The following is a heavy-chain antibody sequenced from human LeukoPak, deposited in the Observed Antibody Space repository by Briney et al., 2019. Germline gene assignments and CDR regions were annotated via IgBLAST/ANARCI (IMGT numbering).Heavy chain of an antibody. CDR3: ARGYSSSSHNWFDP. J-gene: IGHJ5*02. CDR1: GGTFSSYA. V-gene: IGHV1-8*03. Sequence: ASVKVSCKASGGTFSSYAINWVRQATGQGLEWMGWMNPNSGNTGYAQKFQGRVTITRNTSISTAHMELSSLRSEDTAVYYCARGYSSSSHNWFDPWGQGTLVTVSS. CDR2: MNPNSGNT. D-gene: IGHD6-6*01.